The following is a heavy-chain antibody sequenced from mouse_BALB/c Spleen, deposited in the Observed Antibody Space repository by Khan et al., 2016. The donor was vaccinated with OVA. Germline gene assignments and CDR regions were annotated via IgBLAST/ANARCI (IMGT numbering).Heavy chain of an antibody. V-gene: IGHV1S136*01. Sequence: VQLKESGPELVKPGASVKMSCKASGYKFTSYVLHWVKQKPGQGLEWIGYINPSNDSSNYSEKFKGKATLTSDKSSSTAYMELSSLTSEDSAVYYCAIRILYYLDYLGQGTTLTVSS. CDR1: GYKFTSYV. CDR2: INPSNDSS. J-gene: IGHJ2*01. CDR3: AIRILYYLDY.